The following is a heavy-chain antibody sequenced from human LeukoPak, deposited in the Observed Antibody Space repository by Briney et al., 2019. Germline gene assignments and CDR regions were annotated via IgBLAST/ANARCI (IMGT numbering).Heavy chain of an antibody. V-gene: IGHV3-48*04. CDR3: AELGITMIGGV. CDR1: RFTFSSYS. Sequence: GGSLRLSCAASRFTFSSYSMNWVRQAPGKGLEWVSYISSSGSTIYYADSVKGRFTISRENAKNSLYLQVNSLRAEDTAVYYCAELGITMIGGVWGKGTTVTISS. D-gene: IGHD3-10*02. CDR2: ISSSGSTI. J-gene: IGHJ6*04.